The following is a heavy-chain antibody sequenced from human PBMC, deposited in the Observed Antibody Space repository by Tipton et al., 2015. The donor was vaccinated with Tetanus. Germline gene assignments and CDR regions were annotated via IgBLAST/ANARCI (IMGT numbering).Heavy chain of an antibody. J-gene: IGHJ6*02. D-gene: IGHD3-22*01. CDR1: GGSLSSLL. CDR2: IDHSGNT. CDR3: TGDGYYDTSLRDYYGMDV. Sequence: TLSLTCTVSGGSLSSLLWTWTRLSPGKGLEWIGYIDHSGNTNYNPSLRSRVTMSLDTSKNQFSLKVTSVTAADTAVYFCTGDGYYDTSLRDYYGMDVWGPGTTVTVSS. V-gene: IGHV4-59*11.